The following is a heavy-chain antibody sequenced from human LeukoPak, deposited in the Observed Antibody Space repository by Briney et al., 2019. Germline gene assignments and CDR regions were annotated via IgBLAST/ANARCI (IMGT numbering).Heavy chain of an antibody. V-gene: IGHV4-59*01. CDR3: ARDNSRIAAAGTFNRFDP. J-gene: IGHJ5*02. CDR2: IYYSGST. D-gene: IGHD6-13*01. CDR1: GGSISSYY. Sequence: ASETLSLTCTVSGGSISSYYWSWIRQPPGKGLEWIGYIYYSGSTNYNPSLKSRVTISVDTSKNQFSLKLSSVTAADTAVYYCARDNSRIAAAGTFNRFDPWGQGTLVTVSS.